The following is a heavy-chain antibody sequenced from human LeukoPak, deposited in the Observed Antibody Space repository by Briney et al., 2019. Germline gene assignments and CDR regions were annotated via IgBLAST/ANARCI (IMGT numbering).Heavy chain of an antibody. D-gene: IGHD3-22*01. CDR2: ITWNSGAA. CDR3: AKSGDSSGYFPDH. J-gene: IGHJ4*02. CDR1: GFTFDEYA. V-gene: IGHV3-9*01. Sequence: GGSLRLSCGASGFTFDEYAMHWVRQGPGKGLEWVAGITWNSGAAAHADSVKGRFTISRDNARNSLYLEMNSLRPEDTAFYYCAKSGDSSGYFPDHWGQGTLVTVSS.